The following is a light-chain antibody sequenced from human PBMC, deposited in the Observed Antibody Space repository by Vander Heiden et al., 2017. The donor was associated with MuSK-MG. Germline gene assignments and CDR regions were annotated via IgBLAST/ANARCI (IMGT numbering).Light chain of an antibody. J-gene: IGLJ2*01. CDR1: SSNIGAGYE. CDR2: GNS. CDR3: QSYDSSLSGVV. Sequence: QSVLTQPPSVSGAPGQRVTLPCTGSSSNIGAGYEVHWYQQLPGTAPKLLIYGNSNRPSGVPDRFSGSKSGTSASLAITGLQAEDEADYYGQSYDSSLSGVVFGGGTKLTVL. V-gene: IGLV1-40*01.